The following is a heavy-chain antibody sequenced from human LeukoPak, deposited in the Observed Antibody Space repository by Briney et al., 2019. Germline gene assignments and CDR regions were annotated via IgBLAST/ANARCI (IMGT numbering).Heavy chain of an antibody. CDR2: ISAYTGNT. V-gene: IGHV1-18*01. CDR1: GYTXTSYG. J-gene: IGHJ4*02. Sequence: ASVKVSCKASGYTXTSYGISWVRQAPGQGLEWMGWISAYTGNTNYAQNLQGRVSMTTDTSTRTAYMELRSLTSDDTAVYYCARDSTGYYGYWGQGTLVTVSS. CDR3: ARDSTGYYGY. D-gene: IGHD3-22*01.